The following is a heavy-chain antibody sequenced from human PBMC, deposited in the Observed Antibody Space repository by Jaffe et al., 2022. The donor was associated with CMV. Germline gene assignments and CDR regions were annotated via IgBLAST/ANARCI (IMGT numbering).Heavy chain of an antibody. J-gene: IGHJ6*02. CDR2: ISYDGSNK. Sequence: QVQLVESGGGVVQPGRSLRLSCAASGFTFSSYGMHWVRQAPGKGLEWVAVISYDGSNKYYADSVKGRFTISRDNSKNTLYLQMNSLRAEDTAVYYCAKEVNSGYDYYYYYGMDVWGQGTTVTVSS. CDR3: AKEVNSGYDYYYYYGMDV. D-gene: IGHD5-12*01. V-gene: IGHV3-30*18. CDR1: GFTFSSYG.